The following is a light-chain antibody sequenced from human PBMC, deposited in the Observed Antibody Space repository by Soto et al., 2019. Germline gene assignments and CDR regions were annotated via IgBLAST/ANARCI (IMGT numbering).Light chain of an antibody. CDR3: CSYAGSSFI. Sequence: QSALTQPRSVSGSPGQSVTISCTGTSSDVGGYNYVSWYQQHPGKAPKLMVYDVSKRPSGVPDCFSGSKSGNTASLTISGLQAEDEADYYCCSYAGSSFIFGGGTKVTVL. J-gene: IGLJ2*01. CDR1: SSDVGGYNY. CDR2: DVS. V-gene: IGLV2-11*01.